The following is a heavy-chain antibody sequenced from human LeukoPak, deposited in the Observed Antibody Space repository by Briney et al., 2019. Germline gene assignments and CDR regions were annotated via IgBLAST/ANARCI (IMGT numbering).Heavy chain of an antibody. CDR2: IYHSGNT. Sequence: SETLSLTCAVSGGSISSSNWWSWIRQPPGKGLEWIGEIYHSGNTNYNPSLKSRVTISLDTSKSQFSLKVRYVTAADTAVYYCARGLNDSWTGENYWGQGTLVTVSS. CDR3: ARGLNDSWTGENY. V-gene: IGHV4-4*02. D-gene: IGHD3-3*01. CDR1: GGSISSSNW. J-gene: IGHJ4*02.